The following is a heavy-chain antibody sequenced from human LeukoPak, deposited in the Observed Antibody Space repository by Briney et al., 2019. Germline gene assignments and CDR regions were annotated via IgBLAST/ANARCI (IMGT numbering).Heavy chain of an antibody. CDR2: IYNSGTT. V-gene: IGHV4-39*01. J-gene: IGHJ4*02. D-gene: IGHD2-15*01. CDR3: ARHRFQKYPYCSGGSCHAGIDY. Sequence: PSETLSLTCSVSGGSSNRNSYYWGWIRHPPGRGLEWIGGIYNSGTTFYSPSLQSRVTISVDTSKNQFSLKLSSVTAADTAVYYCARHRFQKYPYCSGGSCHAGIDYWGQGTLVTVSS. CDR1: GGSSNRNSYY.